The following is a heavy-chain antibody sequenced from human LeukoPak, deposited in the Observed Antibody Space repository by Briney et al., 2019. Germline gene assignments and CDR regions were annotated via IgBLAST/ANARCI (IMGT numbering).Heavy chain of an antibody. V-gene: IGHV1-18*01. CDR1: GYTFTSFG. Sequence: ASVKVSCKAFGYTFTSFGISWVRQAPGQGLEWMGWISGYNGNTNYAQKFRGRVTMTIETSTSTAYMELRSLGSDDTAVYYCATGTITMIRGVVYYHYGLDVWGQGTTVTVSS. D-gene: IGHD3-10*01. CDR3: ATGTITMIRGVVYYHYGLDV. J-gene: IGHJ6*02. CDR2: ISGYNGNT.